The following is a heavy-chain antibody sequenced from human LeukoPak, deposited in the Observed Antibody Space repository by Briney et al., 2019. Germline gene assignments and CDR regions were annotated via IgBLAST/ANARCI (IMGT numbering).Heavy chain of an antibody. CDR2: IYHSGST. D-gene: IGHD3-22*01. J-gene: IGHJ4*02. CDR1: GYSISSGYY. V-gene: IGHV4-38-2*02. CDR3: ARSGVYYDSSGYYSPVFDY. Sequence: SETLSLTCTDSGYSISSGYYWGWIRQPPGKGLEWIGSIYHSGSTYYNPSLKSRVTISVDTSKNQFSLKLSSVTAADTAVYYCARSGVYYDSSGYYSPVFDYWGQGTLVTVSS.